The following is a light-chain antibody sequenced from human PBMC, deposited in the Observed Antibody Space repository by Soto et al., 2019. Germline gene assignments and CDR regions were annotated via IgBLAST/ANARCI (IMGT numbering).Light chain of an antibody. CDR1: SGHSSYI. Sequence: QSVLTQSSSASASLGSSVKLTCTLSSGHSSYIIAWHRQQPGKAHRHLLKLEDSRSYNKGSGVPVRFSSSSSGADRYLTISQLQYEDDAYYCCDTWDNNILVFGGGTQLTVL. CDR2: LEDSRSY. V-gene: IGLV4-60*02. J-gene: IGLJ2*01. CDR3: DTWDNNILV.